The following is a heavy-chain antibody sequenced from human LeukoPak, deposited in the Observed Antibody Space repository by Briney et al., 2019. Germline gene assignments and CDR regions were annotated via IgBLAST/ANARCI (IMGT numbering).Heavy chain of an antibody. D-gene: IGHD4-11*01. CDR1: GFTFSSYE. V-gene: IGHV3-48*03. J-gene: IGHJ4*02. Sequence: PGGSLRLSCAASGFTFSSYEVNWVRQAPGKGLEWVSYISSSGSTIYYADSVKGRFTISRDNAKNSLYLQMNSLRAEDTAVYYCARLTTYHPFDYWGQGTLVTVSS. CDR2: ISSSGSTI. CDR3: ARLTTYHPFDY.